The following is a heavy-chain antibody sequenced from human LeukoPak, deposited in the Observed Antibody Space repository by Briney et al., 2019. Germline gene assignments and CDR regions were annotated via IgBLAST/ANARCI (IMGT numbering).Heavy chain of an antibody. D-gene: IGHD2-2*01. V-gene: IGHV1-69*04. J-gene: IGHJ5*02. CDR1: GGTFSSYA. CDR2: IIPILGIA. CDR3: ATTPHLGYCSSTSCYSWFDP. Sequence: GASVKVSCKASGGTFSSYAISWVRQAPGQGLEWMGRIIPILGIANYAQKFQGRVTITADKSTSTAYMELSSLRSEDTAVYYCATTPHLGYCSSTSCYSWFDPWGQGTPVTVSS.